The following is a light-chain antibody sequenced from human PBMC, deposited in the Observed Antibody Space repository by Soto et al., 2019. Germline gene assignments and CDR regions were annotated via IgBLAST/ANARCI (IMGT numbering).Light chain of an antibody. V-gene: IGKV3-15*01. CDR2: GAS. Sequence: EIVMTQSPASLSVSTGERATLSCRASQSVSSNLAWYQQKPGQAPRLLIYGASTRATGIPARFSGSGSGTEFTPTFSCLQSEVFAVYYCQQYNNWPPRYTFGQGTKLEIK. J-gene: IGKJ2*01. CDR3: QQYNNWPPRYT. CDR1: QSVSSN.